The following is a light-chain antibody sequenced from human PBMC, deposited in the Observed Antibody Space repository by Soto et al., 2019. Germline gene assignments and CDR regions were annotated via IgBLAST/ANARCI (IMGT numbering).Light chain of an antibody. CDR1: QSIRSW. J-gene: IGKJ1*01. V-gene: IGKV1-5*03. CDR3: QQYSRSFT. CDR2: NAS. Sequence: GDRVTMSCRTSQSIRSWLAWYQQKPCKAPKLLIYNASSVESGVPSRFSCSGSCTKFTLTISSLHPDAFANYYRQQYSRSFTFGQGTKVDIK.